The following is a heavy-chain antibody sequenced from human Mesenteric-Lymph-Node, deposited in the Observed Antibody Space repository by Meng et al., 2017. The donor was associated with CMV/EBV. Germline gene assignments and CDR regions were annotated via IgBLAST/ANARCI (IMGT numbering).Heavy chain of an antibody. CDR2: IYPGDSDA. D-gene: IGHD2-2*02. Sequence: GESLKISCKGSGYSFTSNWIGWVRQMPGKGLEWMGIIYPGDSDARYSPSFQGQVTISADKSISTAYLQWSSLKASDTAMYYCARHIVVVPTAIFDGTRGGDAFDIWGRGTMVTVSS. J-gene: IGHJ3*02. CDR1: GYSFTSNW. V-gene: IGHV5-51*01. CDR3: ARHIVVVPTAIFDGTRGGDAFDI.